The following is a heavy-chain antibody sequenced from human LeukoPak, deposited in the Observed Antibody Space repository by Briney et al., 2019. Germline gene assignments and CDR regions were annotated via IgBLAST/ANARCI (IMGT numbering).Heavy chain of an antibody. J-gene: IGHJ4*02. Sequence: GGSLRLSCAASGFTFSSYGMHWVRQAPGKGLEWVAFIRYDGSNKYYADSVKGRFTISRDNAKNSLYLQMNSLRAEDTAIYYCARDNYSGSRYFDHWGQGTLVTVSS. CDR3: ARDNYSGSRYFDH. CDR2: IRYDGSNK. V-gene: IGHV3-30*02. D-gene: IGHD1-26*01. CDR1: GFTFSSYG.